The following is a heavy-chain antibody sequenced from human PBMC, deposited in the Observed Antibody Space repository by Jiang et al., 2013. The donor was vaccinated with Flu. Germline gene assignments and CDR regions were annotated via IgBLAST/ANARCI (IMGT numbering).Heavy chain of an antibody. CDR3: AKVGSYGGFSFDY. Sequence: QLLESGGGLVQPGRSLRLSCAASGFTFDDYAMHWVRQAPGKGLEWVSGISWNSGSIGYADSVKGRFTISRDNAKNSLYLQMNSLRAEDTALYYCAKVGSYGGFSFDYWGQGTLVTVSS. CDR2: ISWNSGSI. D-gene: IGHD4-23*01. CDR1: GFTFDDYA. J-gene: IGHJ4*02. V-gene: IGHV3-9*01.